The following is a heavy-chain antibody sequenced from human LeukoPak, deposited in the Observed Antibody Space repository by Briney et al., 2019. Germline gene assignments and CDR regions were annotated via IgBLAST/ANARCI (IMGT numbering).Heavy chain of an antibody. CDR1: AYTFTGYY. CDR2: INPNSGGT. J-gene: IGHJ4*02. D-gene: IGHD3-10*01. CDR3: ARVLNDY. V-gene: IGHV1-2*06. Sequence: ASVKVSCKASAYTFTGYYMHWVRQAPGQGLEWMGRINPNSGGTNHAQKFQGRVTMTRDTSISTAYMELSTLRSDDTAVYYSARVLNDYWAPGTLVTVSS.